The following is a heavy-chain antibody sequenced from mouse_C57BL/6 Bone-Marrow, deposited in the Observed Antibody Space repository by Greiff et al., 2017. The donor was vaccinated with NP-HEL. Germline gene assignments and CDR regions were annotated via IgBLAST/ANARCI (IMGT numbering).Heavy chain of an antibody. J-gene: IGHJ2*01. CDR1: GFTFSSYG. Sequence: EVQVVESGGDLVKPGGSLKLSCAASGFTFSSYGMSWVRQTPDKRLEWVATISSGGSYTYYPDSVKGRFTISRDNAKNTLYLQMSSLKSEDTAMYYCARLGGPADCWGQGTTLTVSS. CDR2: ISSGGSYT. V-gene: IGHV5-6*01. CDR3: ARLGGPADC.